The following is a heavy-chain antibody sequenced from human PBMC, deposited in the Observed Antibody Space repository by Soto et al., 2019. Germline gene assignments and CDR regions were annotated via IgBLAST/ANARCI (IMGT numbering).Heavy chain of an antibody. J-gene: IGHJ4*02. CDR1: GGTFSSYA. Sequence: SVKVSCKASGGTFSSYAISWVRQAPGQGLEWMGGIIPIFGTANYAQKFQGRVTITADESTSTAYMELSSLRSEDTAVYYCARDAVGPSRIGFDDWGQGTLVTVSS. CDR2: IIPIFGTA. V-gene: IGHV1-69*13. D-gene: IGHD2-15*01. CDR3: ARDAVGPSRIGFDD.